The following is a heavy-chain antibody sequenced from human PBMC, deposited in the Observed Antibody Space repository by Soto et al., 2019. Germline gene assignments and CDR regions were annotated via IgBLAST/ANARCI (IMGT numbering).Heavy chain of an antibody. CDR3: ARDQYSSSWYDFDY. CDR1: GFTFSSYG. J-gene: IGHJ4*02. Sequence: PGGSLRLSCAASGFTFSSYGMHWVRQAPGKGLEWVAVIWYDGSNKYYADSVKGRFTISRDNSKNTLYLQMNSLRAEDTAVYYCARDQYSSSWYDFDYWGQGTLVTVSS. CDR2: IWYDGSNK. D-gene: IGHD6-13*01. V-gene: IGHV3-33*01.